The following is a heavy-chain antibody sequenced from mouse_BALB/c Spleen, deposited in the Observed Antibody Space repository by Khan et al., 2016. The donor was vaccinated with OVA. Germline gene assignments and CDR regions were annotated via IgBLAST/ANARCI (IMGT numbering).Heavy chain of an antibody. CDR2: IYPGNSDT. CDR1: GYTFTTYW. V-gene: IGHV1-5*01. CDR3: SRNGFGNYESWDY. Sequence: EVQLQESGTVLARPGASVKMSCEASGYTFTTYWMHWVKQRPGQGLEWIGTIYPGNSDTNYNQKFKGKAKLTAVTSTSTAYLELNSLTNEDSAVYYCSRNGFGNYESWDYWGQGTTLTVSS. J-gene: IGHJ2*01. D-gene: IGHD2-1*01.